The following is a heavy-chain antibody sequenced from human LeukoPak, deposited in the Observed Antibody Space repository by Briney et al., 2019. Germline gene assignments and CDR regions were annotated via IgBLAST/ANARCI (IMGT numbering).Heavy chain of an antibody. D-gene: IGHD3-10*01. Sequence: ASVKVSFKASGYTFTGYYMHWVRQAPGQGLEWMGWINPNSGGTNYAQKFQGRVTMTRDTSISTAYMELSRLRSDDTAVYYCARDGASNLLLWFGESNDAFDIWGQGTMVTVSS. CDR1: GYTFTGYY. J-gene: IGHJ3*02. CDR3: ARDGASNLLLWFGESNDAFDI. V-gene: IGHV1-2*02. CDR2: INPNSGGT.